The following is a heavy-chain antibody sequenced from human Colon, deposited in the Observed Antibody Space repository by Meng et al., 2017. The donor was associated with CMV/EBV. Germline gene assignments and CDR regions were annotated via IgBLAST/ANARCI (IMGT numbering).Heavy chain of an antibody. V-gene: IGHV1-18*01. CDR3: ARANVVGSLDH. Sequence: ASVKVSCKASRYTFTSYPMYWVRQAPGQRLEWMGWVSPYNGNSTFAQKFQGRLTVTSDTSTNTAYMDLRSLRSDDTALYYCARANVVGSLDHWGPGTLVTVSS. CDR1: RYTFTSYP. J-gene: IGHJ4*02. CDR2: VSPYNGNS. D-gene: IGHD2-15*01.